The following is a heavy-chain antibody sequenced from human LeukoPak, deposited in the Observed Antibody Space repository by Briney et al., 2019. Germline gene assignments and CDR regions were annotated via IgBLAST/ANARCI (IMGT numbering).Heavy chain of an antibody. Sequence: PSETLSLTCTVSGYSISSGYYWGWIRQPPGKGLEWIGSIYHSGSTNYNPSLKSRVTISVDTSKNQFSLKLSSVTAADTAVYYCARGRPLKNYFDYWGQGTLVTVSS. D-gene: IGHD3-9*01. J-gene: IGHJ4*02. CDR3: ARGRPLKNYFDY. V-gene: IGHV4-38-2*02. CDR1: GYSISSGYY. CDR2: IYHSGST.